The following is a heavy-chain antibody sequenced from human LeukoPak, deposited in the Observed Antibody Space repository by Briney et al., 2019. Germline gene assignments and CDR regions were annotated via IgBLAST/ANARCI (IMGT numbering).Heavy chain of an antibody. CDR1: GGSISSGDYY. Sequence: SETLSLTCTVSGGSISSGDYYWSWIRQPPGKGLEWIGYIYYSGSTYYNPSLKSRVTISVDTSKNQFSLKLSSVTAADTAVYYCARRRALYSYGSLLFDYWGQGTLVTASS. CDR3: ARRRALYSYGSLLFDY. CDR2: IYYSGST. V-gene: IGHV4-30-4*01. J-gene: IGHJ4*02. D-gene: IGHD5-18*01.